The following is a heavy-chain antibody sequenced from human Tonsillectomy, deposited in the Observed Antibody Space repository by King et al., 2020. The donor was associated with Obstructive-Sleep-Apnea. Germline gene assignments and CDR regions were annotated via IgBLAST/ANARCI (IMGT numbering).Heavy chain of an antibody. CDR3: ARHYDSSGYYNYY. J-gene: IGHJ4*02. CDR1: GDSISSSNW. CDR2: IYHSGSN. V-gene: IGHV4-4*02. D-gene: IGHD3-22*01. Sequence: VQLQESGPGLVKPSWTLSLTCAVSGDSISSSNWWSWVRQSPGKGLEWIGEIYHSGSNNYNPSLKSRVTISVDKSKNQVSLKLSSVTAADTAVYYCARHYDSSGYYNYYWGQGALVTVSS.